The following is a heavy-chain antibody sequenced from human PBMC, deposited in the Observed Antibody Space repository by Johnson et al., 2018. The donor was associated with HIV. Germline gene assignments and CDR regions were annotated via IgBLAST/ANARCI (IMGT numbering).Heavy chain of an antibody. CDR2: ISWNSGSI. Sequence: VLLVESGGGLVQPGGSLRLSCAASGFTVSSNYMSWVRQAPGKGLEWVSGISWNSGSIRYADYVKGRFTISRDNAKNSLYLQMNSLRAEDTALYYCAKDLINSGIDPQAFDLWCQGTMVTGSS. CDR3: AKDLINSGIDPQAFDL. J-gene: IGHJ3*01. CDR1: GFTVSSNY. D-gene: IGHD1-26*01. V-gene: IGHV3-9*01.